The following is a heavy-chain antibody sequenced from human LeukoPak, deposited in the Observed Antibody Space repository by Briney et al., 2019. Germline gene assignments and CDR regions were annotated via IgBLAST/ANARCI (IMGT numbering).Heavy chain of an antibody. CDR2: ISWNSGSI. Sequence: GGSLRLSCAASGFTFDDYAMHWVRQAPGKGLEWVSGISWNSGSIDYADSVKGRFTISRDDAKKSLYLQMNTLRAEDTAIYYCARESRGAFDYWGQGTLVTVSS. CDR1: GFTFDDYA. J-gene: IGHJ4*02. V-gene: IGHV3-9*01. D-gene: IGHD4/OR15-4a*01. CDR3: ARESRGAFDY.